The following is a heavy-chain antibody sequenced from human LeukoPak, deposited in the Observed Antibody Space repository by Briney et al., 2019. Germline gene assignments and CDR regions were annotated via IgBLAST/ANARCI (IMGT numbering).Heavy chain of an antibody. CDR2: IYYSGST. CDR1: GGSISSYY. D-gene: IGHD2-15*01. J-gene: IGHJ1*01. CDR3: AREPSRSCSGGDCFPF. Sequence: SETLSLTCTISGGSISSYYWSGIRQPPGKGLEWIGYIYYSGSTNYNPSLKSRVTIPVDTSKNQFSLKLSSVTAADTAVYYCAREPSRSCSGGDCFPFWGQGTLVSVSS. V-gene: IGHV4-59*12.